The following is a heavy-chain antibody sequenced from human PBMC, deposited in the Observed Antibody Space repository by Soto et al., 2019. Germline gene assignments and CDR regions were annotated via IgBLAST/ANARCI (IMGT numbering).Heavy chain of an antibody. Sequence: QVQLVQSGGEEKKPGASVKVSCEASGYTFTAYAIHWLRQAPGQRLEWMAWINPGNGNTRYSQKFLGRVSITRDTSGSTAYLELDSLRAEDTAVYYCARSAISPYGGLIGPFDSWGQGNLVTVSS. CDR3: ARSAISPYGGLIGPFDS. V-gene: IGHV1-3*05. CDR2: INPGNGNT. J-gene: IGHJ4*02. CDR1: GYTFTAYA. D-gene: IGHD3-16*02.